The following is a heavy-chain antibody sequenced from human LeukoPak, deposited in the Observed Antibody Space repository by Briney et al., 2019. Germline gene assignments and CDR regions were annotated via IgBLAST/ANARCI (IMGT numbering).Heavy chain of an antibody. V-gene: IGHV4-59*08. CDR2: IYYSGST. J-gene: IGHJ3*02. CDR3: ARLNMVRGVITTNAFDI. Sequence: SETLSLTCTVSGGSISSYYWSWIRQPPGKGLEWIGYIYYSGSTNYNPSLKSRVTISADTSKNQFSLKLSSVTAADTAVYYCARLNMVRGVITTNAFDIWGQGTMVTVSS. D-gene: IGHD3-10*01. CDR1: GGSISSYY.